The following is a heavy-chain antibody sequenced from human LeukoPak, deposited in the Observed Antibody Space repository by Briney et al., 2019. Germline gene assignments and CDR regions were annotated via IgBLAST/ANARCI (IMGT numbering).Heavy chain of an antibody. J-gene: IGHJ5*02. CDR1: GASFSDYY. V-gene: IGHV4-34*01. CDR3: AARRNWNDG. Sequence: PSETLSLTCAVSGASFSDYYWNWLRQPPGKGLEWIGEISHFGSTDYNPSLKSRVTISVDTSKNQFSLQLTSVTAADTAVYYCAARRNWNDGWGQGTLVTVSS. CDR2: ISHFGST.